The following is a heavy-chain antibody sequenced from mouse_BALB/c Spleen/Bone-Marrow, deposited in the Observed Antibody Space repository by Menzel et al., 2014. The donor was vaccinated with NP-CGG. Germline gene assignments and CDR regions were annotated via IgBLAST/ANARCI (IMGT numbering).Heavy chain of an antibody. J-gene: IGHJ4*01. CDR1: GFTFSSFG. D-gene: IGHD4-1*01. V-gene: IGHV5-17*02. CDR2: ISSGSSTI. CDR3: ATGTRAMDH. Sequence: EVKVVESGGGLVQPGGSRKLSCAASGFTFSSFGMHWVRQAPEKGLEWVAYISSGSSTIYYADTVKGRFTISRDNPKNTLFLQMTSLRSEDTAMYYCATGTRAMDHWGQGTSVTVSS.